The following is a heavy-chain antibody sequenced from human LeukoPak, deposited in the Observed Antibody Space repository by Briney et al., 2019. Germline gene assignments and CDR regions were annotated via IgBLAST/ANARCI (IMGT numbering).Heavy chain of an antibody. D-gene: IGHD6-6*01. CDR3: ARVEYSSSSPPGDLYYYYGMDV. J-gene: IGHJ6*02. CDR1: GGTFSSYA. CDR2: IIPIFGTA. Sequence: GASVKVSCKASGGTFSSYAISWVRQAPGQGLEWMGGIIPIFGTANYAQKFQGRVTITADESTSTAYMELSSLGSEDTAVYYCARVEYSSSSPPGDLYYYYGMDVWGQGTTVTVSS. V-gene: IGHV1-69*13.